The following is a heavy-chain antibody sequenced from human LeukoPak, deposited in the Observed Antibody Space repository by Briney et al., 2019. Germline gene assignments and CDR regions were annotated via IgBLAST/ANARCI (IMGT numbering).Heavy chain of an antibody. V-gene: IGHV4-39*07. J-gene: IGHJ4*02. CDR2: IYYSGST. Sequence: SETLSLTCTVSGGSISSSNYYWGWIRQPPGKGLEWIGSIYYSGSTYYNPSLKSRVTISVDTSKNQFSLKLSSVTAADTAVYYCARSTITYYFDYWGQGTLVTVSS. CDR1: GGSISSSNYY. D-gene: IGHD3-16*01. CDR3: ARSTITYYFDY.